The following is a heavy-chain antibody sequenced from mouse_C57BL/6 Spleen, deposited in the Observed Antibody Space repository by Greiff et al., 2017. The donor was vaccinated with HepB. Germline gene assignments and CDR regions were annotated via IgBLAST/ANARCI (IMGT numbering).Heavy chain of an antibody. CDR2: INPSSGYT. Sequence: VQGVESGAELAKPGASVKLSCKASGYTFTSYWMHWVKQRPGQGLEWIGYINPSSGYTKYNQKFKDKATLTADKSSSTAYMQLSSLTYEDSAVYYCALGPYFDYWGQGTTLTVSS. CDR1: GYTFTSYW. V-gene: IGHV1-7*01. CDR3: ALGPYFDY. D-gene: IGHD4-1*01. J-gene: IGHJ2*01.